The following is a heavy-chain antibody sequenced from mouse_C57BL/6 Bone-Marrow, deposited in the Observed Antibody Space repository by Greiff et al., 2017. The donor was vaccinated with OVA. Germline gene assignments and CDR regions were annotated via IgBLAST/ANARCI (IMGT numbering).Heavy chain of an antibody. Sequence: QVQLKESGAELVRPGTSVKVSCKASGYAFTNYLIEWVKQRPGQGLGWIGVINPGSGGTNYNEKFKGKATLTADKSSSTAYMQLSSLTSEDSAVYFCARDYYYGSSYWYFDVWGTGTTVTVSS. CDR2: INPGSGGT. D-gene: IGHD1-1*01. J-gene: IGHJ1*03. CDR1: GYAFTNYL. CDR3: ARDYYYGSSYWYFDV. V-gene: IGHV1-54*01.